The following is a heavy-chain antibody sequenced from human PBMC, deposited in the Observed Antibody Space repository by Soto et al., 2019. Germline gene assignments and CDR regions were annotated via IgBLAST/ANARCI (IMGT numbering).Heavy chain of an antibody. J-gene: IGHJ6*02. CDR1: GFTFGDWY. Sequence: VQLVESGGGLVKPGGSLRLSCAASGFTFGDWYMSWVRQAPGKGLEWVSYISPTSSNTDYADSVKGRFTISRDNGGNSVYLQMNSLSAEDTAVYYCARGHYGLDVWGQGTTVTVSS. V-gene: IGHV3-11*06. CDR3: ARGHYGLDV. CDR2: ISPTSSNT.